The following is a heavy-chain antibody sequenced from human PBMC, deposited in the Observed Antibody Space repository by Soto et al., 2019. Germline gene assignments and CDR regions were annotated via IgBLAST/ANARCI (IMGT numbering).Heavy chain of an antibody. Sequence: PSETLSLTCAVYDGSLSCHFLSLSGHPWSWIRQPPGKGLEWIGEINHSGSTNYNPSLKSRVTISVDPSKKQFSLKLTSVTAADTAVYYCARGSVTTGDYWGQGTLVTVSS. D-gene: IGHD4-17*01. V-gene: IGHV4-34*01. CDR2: INHSGST. CDR1: DGSLSCHF. J-gene: IGHJ4*02. CDR3: ARGSVTTGDY.